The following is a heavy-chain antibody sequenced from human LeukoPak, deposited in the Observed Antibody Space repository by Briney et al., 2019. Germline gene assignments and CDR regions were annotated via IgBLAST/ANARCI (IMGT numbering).Heavy chain of an antibody. J-gene: IGHJ4*02. D-gene: IGHD3-10*01. CDR3: ARDPDKLYSGSYFDS. CDR1: GGSFSGHC. V-gene: IGHV4-34*01. Sequence: SETLSLTCAVYGGSFSGHCWSWLRQSPGKGLEWIGEIDHSGSANYNPSLKSRFIISVDSSKNQFSLRLSSVTAADTAVYYCARDPDKLYSGSYFDSWGQETLVTVSS. CDR2: IDHSGSA.